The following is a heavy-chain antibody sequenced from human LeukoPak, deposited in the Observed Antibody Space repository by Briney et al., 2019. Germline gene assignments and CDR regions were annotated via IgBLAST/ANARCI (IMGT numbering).Heavy chain of an antibody. CDR2: IYYSRST. CDR3: ARGTAGRDAFDI. CDR1: GGSISSYY. D-gene: IGHD1-1*01. J-gene: IGHJ3*02. V-gene: IGHV4-59*01. Sequence: SETLSLTCTVSGGSISSYYWSWIRQPPGKGLEWIGYIYYSRSTNYNPSLKSRVTISVDTSKNQFSLKLSSVTAADTAVYYCARGTAGRDAFDIWGQGTMVTVSS.